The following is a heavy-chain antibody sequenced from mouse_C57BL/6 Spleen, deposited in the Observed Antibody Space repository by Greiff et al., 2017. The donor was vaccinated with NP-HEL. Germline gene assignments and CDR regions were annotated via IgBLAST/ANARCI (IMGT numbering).Heavy chain of an antibody. CDR3: ARRRTGY. CDR1: GYAFSSSW. V-gene: IGHV1-82*01. D-gene: IGHD4-1*01. Sequence: QVQLKESGPELVKPGASVKISCKASGYAFSSSWMNWVKQRPGKGLEWIGRIYPGDGDTNYNGKFKGKATLTADKSSSTAYMQLSSLTSEDSAVYFCARRRTGYWGQGTTLTVSS. CDR2: IYPGDGDT. J-gene: IGHJ2*01.